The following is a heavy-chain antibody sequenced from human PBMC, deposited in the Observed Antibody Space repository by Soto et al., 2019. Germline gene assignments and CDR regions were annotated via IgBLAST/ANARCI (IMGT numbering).Heavy chain of an antibody. Sequence: QVQLVESGGGVVQPGRSLRLSCAASGFTFSSYGMHWVRQAPGKGLEWVAVISYDGSNKYYADSVKGRFTISRDKSKNTLYLQMNSLRAEDTAVYYCAKPGDSSYFDYWGQGTLVTVSS. D-gene: IGHD4-17*01. CDR3: AKPGDSSYFDY. V-gene: IGHV3-30*18. J-gene: IGHJ4*02. CDR2: ISYDGSNK. CDR1: GFTFSSYG.